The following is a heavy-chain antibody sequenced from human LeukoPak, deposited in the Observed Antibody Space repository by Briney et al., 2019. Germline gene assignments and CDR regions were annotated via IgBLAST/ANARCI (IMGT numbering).Heavy chain of an antibody. D-gene: IGHD6-19*01. Sequence: SSETLRLSCTVSGGSMSSYYWNWIRQPAGKGLEWIGRIYISGSTNYNPSLKSRVTISVDKSKNQFSLKLNSVTAADTAVYYCARGGQWPAPLDFWGQGTLVTVSS. V-gene: IGHV4-4*07. CDR2: IYISGST. CDR1: GGSMSSYY. CDR3: ARGGQWPAPLDF. J-gene: IGHJ4*02.